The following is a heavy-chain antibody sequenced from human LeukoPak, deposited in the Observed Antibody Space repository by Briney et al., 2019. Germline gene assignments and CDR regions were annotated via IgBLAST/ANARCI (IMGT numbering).Heavy chain of an antibody. Sequence: ASVKVSCKASGGTFSSYAISWVRQAPGQGLEWMGGIIPNSGGTNYAQKFQGRVTMTRDTSISTAYMELSRLRSDDTAVYYCARHPTDYYYYYMDVWGKGTTVTVSS. CDR3: ARHPTDYYYYYMDV. CDR1: GGTFSSYA. CDR2: IIPNSGGT. J-gene: IGHJ6*03. D-gene: IGHD1-26*01. V-gene: IGHV1-2*02.